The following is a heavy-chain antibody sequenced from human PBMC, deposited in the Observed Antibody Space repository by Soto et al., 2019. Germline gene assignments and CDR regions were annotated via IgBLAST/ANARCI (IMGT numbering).Heavy chain of an antibody. Sequence: GGSLRLSCAASGFTFTTYAMNWVRQAPGQGLEWVAMVSSDGTNKNYADSVKGRFTVSRDNSKNTLWLQMDSLRAEDTAVYYCARDPDGGQWLFIDWGQGALVTVSS. CDR3: ARDPDGGQWLFID. D-gene: IGHD6-19*01. J-gene: IGHJ4*02. CDR2: VSSDGTNK. V-gene: IGHV3-33*07. CDR1: GFTFTTYA.